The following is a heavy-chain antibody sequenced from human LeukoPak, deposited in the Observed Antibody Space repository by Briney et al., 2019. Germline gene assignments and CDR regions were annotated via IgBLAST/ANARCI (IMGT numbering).Heavy chain of an antibody. V-gene: IGHV3-66*01. CDR2: IYSGGST. Sequence: GGSLRLSCAASGFTVSSNYMSWVRQAPGKGLEWVSVIYSGGSTYYADSVKGRFTISRDNSKNTLYLQMNSLRAEDTAVYYCARDRFRTAMVDYWGQGTLVTVSS. CDR1: GFTVSSNY. D-gene: IGHD5-18*01. J-gene: IGHJ4*02. CDR3: ARDRFRTAMVDY.